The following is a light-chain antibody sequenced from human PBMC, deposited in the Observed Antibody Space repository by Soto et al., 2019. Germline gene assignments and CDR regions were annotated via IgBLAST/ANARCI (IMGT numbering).Light chain of an antibody. CDR1: QSVSNNY. J-gene: IGKJ1*01. Sequence: ELVLTQSPGTLSLSPGERATLSCRASQSVSNNYLAWYQQKPGQAPRLLIYGASNRAPGIPDRFSGSGSGTDFTLTSSRPEPQDFAVYYCHQYGSSGTLGQGTKVDIK. CDR3: HQYGSSGT. CDR2: GAS. V-gene: IGKV3-20*01.